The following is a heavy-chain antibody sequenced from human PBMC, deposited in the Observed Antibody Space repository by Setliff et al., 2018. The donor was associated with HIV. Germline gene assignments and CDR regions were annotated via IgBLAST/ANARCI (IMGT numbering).Heavy chain of an antibody. J-gene: IGHJ4*02. CDR3: VRDQLRHPERWDFDF. Sequence: PGGSLRLSCAASGFTFSSAWMGWVRQAPAKGLEWVANISPDGSATYYVDSVKGRFTISRDNAKNSLYLQLNSLRVEDTALYYCVRDQLRHPERWDFDFWGQGTLVTVS. CDR1: GFTFSSAW. V-gene: IGHV3-7*01. CDR2: ISPDGSAT. D-gene: IGHD1-26*01.